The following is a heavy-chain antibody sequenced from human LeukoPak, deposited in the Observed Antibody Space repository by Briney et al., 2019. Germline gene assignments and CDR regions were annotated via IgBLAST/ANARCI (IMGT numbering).Heavy chain of an antibody. CDR2: ISWNSGSI. Sequence: GRSLRLSCAASGFTFDDYAMHWVRQAPGKGLEWVSGISWNSGSIGYADSVKGRFTISRDNAKNSLYLQMNGLRAEDTALYYCAKDLRSGWYGDFDYWGQGTLVTVSS. CDR3: AKDLRSGWYGDFDY. D-gene: IGHD6-19*01. J-gene: IGHJ4*02. V-gene: IGHV3-9*01. CDR1: GFTFDDYA.